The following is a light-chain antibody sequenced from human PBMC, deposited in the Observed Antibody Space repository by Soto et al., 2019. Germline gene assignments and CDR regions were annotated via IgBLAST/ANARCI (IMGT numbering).Light chain of an antibody. V-gene: IGKV1-33*01. CDR1: QDISNY. J-gene: IGKJ4*01. Sequence: DIQMTQSPSSLSASVGDRVTITCQESQDISNYLNWYQKPPGKAPKLLIYAASNLETGVPSRFSGSGSGTDFPFTISSLQPEDIATYYCQQYDNLPLTFGGGTKVDIK. CDR3: QQYDNLPLT. CDR2: AAS.